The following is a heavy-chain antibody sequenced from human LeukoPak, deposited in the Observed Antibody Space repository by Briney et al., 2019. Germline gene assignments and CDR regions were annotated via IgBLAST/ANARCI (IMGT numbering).Heavy chain of an antibody. D-gene: IGHD4-17*01. CDR3: ARVTTVTTSFHFDY. Sequence: WXXYIYYSGSTYYLPSLKSRVTISLDTSKNQFSLKLSSVTAADTAVYYCARVTTVTTSFHFDYWGQGTLVTVSS. CDR2: IYYSGST. V-gene: IGHV4-30-4*01. J-gene: IGHJ4*02.